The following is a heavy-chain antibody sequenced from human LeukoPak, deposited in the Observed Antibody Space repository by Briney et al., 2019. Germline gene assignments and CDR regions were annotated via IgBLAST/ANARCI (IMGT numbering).Heavy chain of an antibody. V-gene: IGHV1-2*02. D-gene: IGHD1-1*01. J-gene: IGHJ5*02. Sequence: ASVKVSCKASGYTFSGYYMHWVRQAPGQGLEWMGWINPDSGGTKYAQKFQGRVTMTRDTSISTAYMELSRLRSDDTAVYYCAREAETTLNWFDPWGQGTLVTVSS. CDR2: INPDSGGT. CDR3: AREAETTLNWFDP. CDR1: GYTFSGYY.